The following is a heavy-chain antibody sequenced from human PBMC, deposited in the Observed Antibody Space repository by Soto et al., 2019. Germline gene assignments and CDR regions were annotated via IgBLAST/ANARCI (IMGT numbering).Heavy chain of an antibody. V-gene: IGHV1-2*04. CDR1: GYTFTGYY. D-gene: IGHD2-15*01. Sequence: ASVKVSCKASGYTFTGYYMHWVRQAPGQGLEWMGWINPNSGGTNYAQKFQGWVTMTRDTSISTAYMELSRLRSDDTAVYYCARGFRVVGAYGAGAFFDYWAQGTLVTSPQ. CDR2: INPNSGGT. J-gene: IGHJ4*02. CDR3: ARGFRVVGAYGAGAFFDY.